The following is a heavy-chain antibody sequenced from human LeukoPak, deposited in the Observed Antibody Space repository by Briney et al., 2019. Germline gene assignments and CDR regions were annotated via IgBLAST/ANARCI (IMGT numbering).Heavy chain of an antibody. J-gene: IGHJ3*02. CDR2: INSDGSST. D-gene: IGHD3-3*01. Sequence: PGGSLRLSCAASGFTFSIYAMSWIRQAPGKGLVWVSRINSDGSSTSYADSVKGRFTISRDNAKNTLYLQMNSLRAEDTAVYYCARDEDWSGYYGAFDIWGQGTMVTVSS. CDR1: GFTFSIYA. V-gene: IGHV3-74*01. CDR3: ARDEDWSGYYGAFDI.